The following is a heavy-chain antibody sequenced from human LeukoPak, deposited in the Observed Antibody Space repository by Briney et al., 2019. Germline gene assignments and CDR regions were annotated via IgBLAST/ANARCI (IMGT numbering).Heavy chain of an antibody. CDR1: GFTFSSYS. CDR3: ARDHALLFDY. D-gene: IGHD3-10*01. CDR2: ISSSSSTI. V-gene: IGHV3-48*02. Sequence: PGGSLRLSCAASGFTFSSYSMNWVRQAPGKGLGWVSYISSSSSTIYYADSVKGRFTISRDNAKNPLYLQMNSLRDEDTAVYYCARDHALLFDYWGQGTLVTVSS. J-gene: IGHJ4*02.